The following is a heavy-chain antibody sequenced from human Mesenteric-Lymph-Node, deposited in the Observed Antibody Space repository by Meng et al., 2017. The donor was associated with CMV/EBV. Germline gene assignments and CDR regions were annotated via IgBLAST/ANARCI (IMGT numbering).Heavy chain of an antibody. CDR1: GFTFSDAT. V-gene: IGHV3-30*04. CDR2: FSHDGRTK. D-gene: IGHD6-6*01. Sequence: GESLKISCAASGFTFSDATMHWVRQAPGKGLEWVALFSHDGRTKVYAEFVRGRSTISRDNSKNTLYLQLNSLMTEDTAVYYCAREMTSSSPDYWGQGTLVTVSS. J-gene: IGHJ4*02. CDR3: AREMTSSSPDY.